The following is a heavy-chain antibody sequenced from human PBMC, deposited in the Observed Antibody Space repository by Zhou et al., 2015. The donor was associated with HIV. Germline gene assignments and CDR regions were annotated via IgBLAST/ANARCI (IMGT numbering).Heavy chain of an antibody. D-gene: IGHD6-19*01. J-gene: IGHJ6*02. CDR1: GYTFTNYS. CDR2: INSNSGGT. CDR3: AREVGAMAGRSKVYNHGMDV. V-gene: IGHV1-2*02. Sequence: QVQLVQSGAEVKKPGASVKVSCKASGYTFTNYSMHWVRQAPGQGLEWMGWINSNSGGTNYAQRFQDRVTMTRDTSISTVYMELSRLRSDDTAVYYCAREVGAMAGRSKVYNHGMDVWGQGTTVTVSS.